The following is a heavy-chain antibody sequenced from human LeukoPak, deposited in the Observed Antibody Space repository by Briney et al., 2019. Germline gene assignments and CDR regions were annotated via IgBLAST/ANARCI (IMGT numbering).Heavy chain of an antibody. J-gene: IGHJ4*02. D-gene: IGHD3-22*01. V-gene: IGHV3-23*01. CDR3: AKDHSYYYDSSGYDY. CDR2: ISGSGDST. Sequence: PGGSLRLSCAASGFTFSSYAMSWVRQAPGKGLEWVPAISGSGDSTYYADSVKGRFTISRDNSKNTLYLQMNSLRAEDTAVYYCAKDHSYYYDSSGYDYWGQGTLVTVSS. CDR1: GFTFSSYA.